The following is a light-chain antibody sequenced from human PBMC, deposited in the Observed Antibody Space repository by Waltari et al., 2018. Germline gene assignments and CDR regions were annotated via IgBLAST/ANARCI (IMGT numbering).Light chain of an antibody. J-gene: IGLJ3*02. CDR3: ASWDDSMNGHWV. CDR1: ASNIGGNL. V-gene: IGLV1-44*01. Sequence: QSVLTQPPSASGTPGQRVTIPCSGSASNIGGNLVNWYQQLPGKAPKLLIYRSDLRPSGVPDRFSGSKSGTSASLAISGLQSEDEADYFCASWDDSMNGHWVFGGGTKVTVL. CDR2: RSD.